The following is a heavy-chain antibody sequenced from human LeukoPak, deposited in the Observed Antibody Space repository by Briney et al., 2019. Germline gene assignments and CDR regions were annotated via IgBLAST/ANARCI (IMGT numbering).Heavy chain of an antibody. V-gene: IGHV4-59*01. J-gene: IGHJ5*02. CDR2: IYYSGGT. CDR3: ARDSPQSGLGRFDP. CDR1: LGSISRYY. Sequence: PEALCLTCTHPLGSISRYYWSCMRPPPGEGLEWIWYIYYSGGTNYNPSLKSRVTISVDTSKNQCSLKLSSVTAADTAVYYCARDSPQSGLGRFDPWGQGTLVTVSS. D-gene: IGHD1-26*01.